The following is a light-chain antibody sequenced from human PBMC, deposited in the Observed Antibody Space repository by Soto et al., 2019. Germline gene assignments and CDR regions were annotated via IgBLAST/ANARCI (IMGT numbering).Light chain of an antibody. CDR1: SSNIGAGYD. Sequence: QSVLTQPPSVSGAPGQRVTISCTGSSSNIGAGYDVHWYQQRPGTAPKLLIFGNSNRPSGVPDRFSGSKSGTSASLAITGLQAEDEGDYYCQSYDSSLRVVFGGGTKLTVL. CDR3: QSYDSSLRVV. V-gene: IGLV1-40*01. CDR2: GNS. J-gene: IGLJ3*02.